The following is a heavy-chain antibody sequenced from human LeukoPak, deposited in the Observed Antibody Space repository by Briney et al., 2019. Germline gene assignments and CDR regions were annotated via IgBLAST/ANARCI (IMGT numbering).Heavy chain of an antibody. CDR1: GGSISSSSYY. J-gene: IGHJ6*02. D-gene: IGHD6-19*01. Sequence: SETLSLICTVSGGSISSSSYYWGWIRQPPGKGLEWIGSIYYSGSTYYNPSLKSRVTISVDTSKNQFSLKLSSVTAADTAVYYCASTGYSSGWPYYYGMDVWGQGTTVTVSS. V-gene: IGHV4-39*07. CDR2: IYYSGST. CDR3: ASTGYSSGWPYYYGMDV.